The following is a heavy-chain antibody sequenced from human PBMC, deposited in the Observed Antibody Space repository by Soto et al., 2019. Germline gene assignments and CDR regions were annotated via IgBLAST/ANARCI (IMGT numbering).Heavy chain of an antibody. J-gene: IGHJ3*01. CDR2: IYYSGST. V-gene: IGHV4-31*03. CDR1: GGSISSGGYY. CDR3: ARVPNPFRLKIGYEDAYDF. D-gene: IGHD5-12*01. Sequence: LSLTCTVSGGSISSGGYYWSWIRQHPGKGLEWIGYIYYSGSTYYNPSLKSRVTISVDTSKNQFSLKLSSVTPEDTAVYYCARVPNPFRLKIGYEDAYDFWGQGTMVTVSS.